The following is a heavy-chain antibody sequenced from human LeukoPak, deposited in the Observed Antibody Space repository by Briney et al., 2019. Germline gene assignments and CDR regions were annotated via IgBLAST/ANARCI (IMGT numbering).Heavy chain of an antibody. V-gene: IGHV1-69*05. Sequence: SVKVSCKASGGTFSSYAISWVRQAPGQGPEWMGGIIPIFGTANYAQKFQGRVTITTDESTSTAYMELSSLRSEDTAVYYCARGESSGRKDYYYMDVWGKGTTVTVSS. J-gene: IGHJ6*03. CDR3: ARGESSGRKDYYYMDV. CDR1: GGTFSSYA. CDR2: IIPIFGTA. D-gene: IGHD6-25*01.